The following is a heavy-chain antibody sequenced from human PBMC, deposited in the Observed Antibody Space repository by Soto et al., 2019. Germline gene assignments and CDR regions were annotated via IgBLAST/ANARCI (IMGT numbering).Heavy chain of an antibody. J-gene: IGHJ3*01. CDR1: GGSISSGGYY. D-gene: IGHD3-10*01. Sequence: SETLSLTCTVSGGSISSGGYYWSWIRQHPGKGLEWIGYIYYSGSTYYNPSLKSRVTISVDTSQNQFSLNLSSVTAADTAVYYCASQPYYYTSGTYYAFDVWGRGTMVTVSS. CDR3: ASQPYYYTSGTYYAFDV. CDR2: IYYSGST. V-gene: IGHV4-31*03.